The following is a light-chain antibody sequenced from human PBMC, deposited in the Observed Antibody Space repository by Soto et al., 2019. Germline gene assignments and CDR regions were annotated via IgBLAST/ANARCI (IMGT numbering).Light chain of an antibody. Sequence: DIQMTQSPSTLSASPGDRATITCRASQSLNSELAWYQQKPGKAPSLLMYGASTLERGVPSRFSGTGSGTEFTLTISSLQPDDFATYYCQQYNSYSVTFGQGTKVDIK. J-gene: IGKJ1*01. CDR3: QQYNSYSVT. V-gene: IGKV1-5*01. CDR1: QSLNSE. CDR2: GAS.